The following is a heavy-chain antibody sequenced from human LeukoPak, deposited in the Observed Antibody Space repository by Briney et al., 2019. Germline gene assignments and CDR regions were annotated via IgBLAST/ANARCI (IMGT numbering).Heavy chain of an antibody. CDR1: GFSFSSYA. CDR3: AKSIKTFWSGYPFDY. D-gene: IGHD3-3*01. Sequence: PGGSLRLSCAASGFSFSSYAMSWARQAPGKGLEWVSAVSGSGGSTFYADSVKGRFTISRDNSKNTLYLQMNNLRAEDTAVYYCAKSIKTFWSGYPFDYWGQGTLVTVSS. J-gene: IGHJ4*02. CDR2: VSGSGGST. V-gene: IGHV3-23*01.